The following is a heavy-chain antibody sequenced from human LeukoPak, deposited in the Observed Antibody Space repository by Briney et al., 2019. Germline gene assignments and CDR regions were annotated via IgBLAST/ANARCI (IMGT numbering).Heavy chain of an antibody. D-gene: IGHD5-24*01. CDR2: IYSSGST. Sequence: SETLSLTCSVSGGSISSYHWSWIRQPAGKELEWIGRIYSSGSTFYNPSLKSRVTMSVDTSKNQFSLKLSSVTAADTAVYYCARGDPNWFDPWGQGALVTVSS. J-gene: IGHJ5*02. CDR1: GGSISSYH. CDR3: ARGDPNWFDP. V-gene: IGHV4-4*07.